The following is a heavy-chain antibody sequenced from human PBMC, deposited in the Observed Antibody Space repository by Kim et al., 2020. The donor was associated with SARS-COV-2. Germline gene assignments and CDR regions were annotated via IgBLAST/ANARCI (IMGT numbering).Heavy chain of an antibody. V-gene: IGHV3-21*04. J-gene: IGHJ6*02. CDR2: ISSSSSYI. CDR3: ATGAADYYGMDV. CDR1: GFTFSSYS. D-gene: IGHD7-27*01. Sequence: GGSLILSCAASGFTFSSYSMNWVRQAPGKGLEWVSSISSSSSYIYYADSVKGRFTISRDNAKNSLYLQMNSLRAEDTAVYYCATGAADYYGMDVWGQGTTVTVSS.